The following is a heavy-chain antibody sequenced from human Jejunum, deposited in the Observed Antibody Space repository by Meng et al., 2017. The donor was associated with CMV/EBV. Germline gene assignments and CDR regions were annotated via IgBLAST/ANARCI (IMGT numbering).Heavy chain of an antibody. D-gene: IGHD5-18*01. CDR2: IHPKAGNT. Sequence: FVAFLFHWVRQAPGQGPEWMGRIHPKAGNTAFAQKFQGRIAMTSDTSNTSVFLDLSSLTSDDSAVYYCARGRGSLGYGIGLIDSWGQGTRVTVSS. J-gene: IGHJ4*02. V-gene: IGHV1-2*06. CDR1: FVAFL. CDR3: ARGRGSLGYGIGLIDS.